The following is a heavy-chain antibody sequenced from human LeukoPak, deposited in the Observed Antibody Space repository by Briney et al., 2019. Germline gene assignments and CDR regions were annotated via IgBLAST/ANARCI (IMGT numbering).Heavy chain of an antibody. Sequence: SLKVSCKASGGTFSSYAISWVRQAPGQGLEWMGRIIPIFGIANYAQKFQGRVTITADKSTSTAYMELSRLRSEDTAVYYCARTSRVVPAAGNNWFDPWGQGTLVTVSS. CDR1: GGTFSSYA. CDR2: IIPIFGIA. J-gene: IGHJ5*02. CDR3: ARTSRVVPAAGNNWFDP. D-gene: IGHD2-2*01. V-gene: IGHV1-69*04.